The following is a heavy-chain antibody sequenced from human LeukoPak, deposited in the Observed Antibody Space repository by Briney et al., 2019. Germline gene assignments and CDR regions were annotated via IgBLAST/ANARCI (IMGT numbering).Heavy chain of an antibody. V-gene: IGHV3-30-3*01. CDR1: GFTFSSYA. Sequence: GRSLRLSCAASGFTFSSYAMHWVRQAPGKGLEWVAVISYDGSNKYYADSVKGRFTISRDNSKNTLYLQMNSLRAEDTAVYYCARDSRGQWELLINDAFDYWGQGTLVTVSS. CDR3: ARDSRGQWELLINDAFDY. J-gene: IGHJ4*02. D-gene: IGHD1-26*01. CDR2: ISYDGSNK.